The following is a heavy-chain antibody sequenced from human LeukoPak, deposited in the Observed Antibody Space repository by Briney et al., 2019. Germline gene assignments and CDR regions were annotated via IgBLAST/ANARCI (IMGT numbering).Heavy chain of an antibody. CDR2: IYYRWST. D-gene: IGHD6-13*01. CDR1: GGSISSSSDY. J-gene: IGHJ4*02. V-gene: IGHV4-39*01. CDR3: ARFTLAAAGTHRSSTLRRSGYHFDY. Sequence: PSETLSLTCTVSGGSISSSSDYWGWIRQPPGKGLEWIGSIYYRWSTYYNPSLKRRVTISVDTSKNQFSLKLSSVTAADTAVYYCARFTLAAAGTHRSSTLRRSGYHFDYWGQGTLVTVSS.